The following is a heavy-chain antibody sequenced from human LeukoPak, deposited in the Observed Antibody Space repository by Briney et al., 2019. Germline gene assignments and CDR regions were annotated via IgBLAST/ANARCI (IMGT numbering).Heavy chain of an antibody. CDR2: ISYDGSNK. J-gene: IGHJ4*02. Sequence: GGSLRLSCAASGFTFSSYAMHWVRQAPGKGLEWVAVISYDGSNKYYADSVKGRFTISRDNSKNTLYLQMNSLRAEDTAVYYCAGPQDRAVADAHLDYWGQGTLVTVSS. V-gene: IGHV3-30-3*01. CDR3: AGPQDRAVADAHLDY. CDR1: GFTFSSYA. D-gene: IGHD6-19*01.